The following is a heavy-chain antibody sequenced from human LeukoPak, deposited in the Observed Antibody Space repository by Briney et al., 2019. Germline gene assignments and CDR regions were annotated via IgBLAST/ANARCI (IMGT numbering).Heavy chain of an antibody. CDR1: GFTFDEYA. V-gene: IGHV3-43*02. J-gene: IGHJ4*02. D-gene: IGHD1-26*01. CDR2: INRDGSST. CDR3: AEAVHSWELLPVFDY. Sequence: GGSLRLSCAASGFTFDEYAMHWVRQVPGKGLEWVSLINRDGSSTYYADSVQGRFTISRDNSKKSLFLQMDSLRTEDTALYYCAEAVHSWELLPVFDYWGQGTLVTVSS.